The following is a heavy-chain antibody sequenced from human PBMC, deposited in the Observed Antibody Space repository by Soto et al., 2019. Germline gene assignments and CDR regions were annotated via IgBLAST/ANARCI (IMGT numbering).Heavy chain of an antibody. J-gene: IGHJ6*02. Sequence: QVQLEQSGAEVKKPGDSMKVSCKASGYTFTTYGIRWVRQAPGQGLEWMGWINGYNGNTDYPQKLQGRVTMTTDTSTSTAYMALRSLRSDDTAVYYCAREGSAPYYYYGMDVWGQGTTVTVSS. CDR1: GYTFTTYG. D-gene: IGHD6-19*01. CDR2: INGYNGNT. V-gene: IGHV1-18*01. CDR3: AREGSAPYYYYGMDV.